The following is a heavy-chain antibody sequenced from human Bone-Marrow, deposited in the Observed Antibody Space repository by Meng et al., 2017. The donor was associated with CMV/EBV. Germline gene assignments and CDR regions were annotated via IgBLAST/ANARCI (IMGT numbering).Heavy chain of an antibody. CDR3: VRLSGSYYFDY. V-gene: IGHV3-33*01. CDR2: IWYDGYNK. Sequence: CAASGFTFRSFGLHWVRQAPGKGLEWVAVIWYDGYNKYYADSVKGRFTISRDNSKNTLYLQMNSLRAEDTAVYYCVRLSGSYYFDYWGQGTLVTVSS. D-gene: IGHD1-26*01. J-gene: IGHJ4*02. CDR1: GFTFRSFG.